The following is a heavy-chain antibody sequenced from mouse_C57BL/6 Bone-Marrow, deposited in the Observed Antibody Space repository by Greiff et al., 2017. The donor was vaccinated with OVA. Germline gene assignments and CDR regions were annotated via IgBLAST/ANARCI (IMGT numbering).Heavy chain of an antibody. CDR3: ARAVYYYFYYAMDY. CDR2: IDPSDSYT. J-gene: IGHJ4*01. CDR1: GYTFTSYW. V-gene: IGHV1-50*01. Sequence: VQLQQPGAEFVKPGASVKLSCKASGYTFTSYWMQWVKQRPGQGLEWIGEIDPSDSYTNYNQKFKGKATLTVDTSSSTAYMQLSSLTSEDSAVYYCARAVYYYFYYAMDYWGQGTSVTVSS. D-gene: IGHD1-1*01.